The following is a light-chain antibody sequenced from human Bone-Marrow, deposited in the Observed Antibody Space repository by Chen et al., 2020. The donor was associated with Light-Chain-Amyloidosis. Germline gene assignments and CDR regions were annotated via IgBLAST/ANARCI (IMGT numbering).Light chain of an antibody. J-gene: IGLJ3*02. CDR2: ENN. CDR1: NSNNRINY. CDR3: ATWDSSLTVWM. Sequence: QSLLTVPPSVSAAAGNKVPIRYSRSNSNNRINYVTSYQKLPGKSPILLIYENNQRPSEIPDRFSGSKSGKSATLGVAGLQAGDEADYYCATWDSSLTVWMFGGGTKLTVL. V-gene: IGLV1-51*02.